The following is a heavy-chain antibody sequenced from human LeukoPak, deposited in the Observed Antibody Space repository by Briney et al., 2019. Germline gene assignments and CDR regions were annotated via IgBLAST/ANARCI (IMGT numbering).Heavy chain of an antibody. CDR1: GFTFSSYS. CDR2: ISSSSTYI. V-gene: IGHV3-21*01. J-gene: IGHJ4*02. D-gene: IGHD2-15*01. CDR3: ARAAGGYCSGGSCYPDY. Sequence: GGSLTLSCAASGFTFSSYSMNWVRQAPGKGLEWVSSISSSSTYIYYADSVKGRFTISRDNAKNSLYLQMNSLRAEDTAVHYCARAAGGYCSGGSCYPDYWGQGTLVTVSS.